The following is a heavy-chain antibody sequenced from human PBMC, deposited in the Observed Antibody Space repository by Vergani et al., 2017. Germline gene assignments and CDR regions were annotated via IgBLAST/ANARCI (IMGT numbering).Heavy chain of an antibody. CDR2: IYHSGST. CDR3: ARDWLGLAAAGKGD. D-gene: IGHD6-13*01. Sequence: QVQLQVSGPGLVKPSETLSLTCAVSGYSISSGYYWGWIRQPPGKGLEWIGSIYHSGSTYYNPSLKSRVTISVDTSKNQFSLKLSAVTAADTAVYYCARDWLGLAAAGKGDWGQGTLVTVSS. CDR1: GYSISSGYY. J-gene: IGHJ4*02. V-gene: IGHV4-38-2*02.